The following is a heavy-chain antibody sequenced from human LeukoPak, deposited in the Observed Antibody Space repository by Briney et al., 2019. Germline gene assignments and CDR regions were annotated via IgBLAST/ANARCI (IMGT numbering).Heavy chain of an antibody. CDR3: AKDTGGNGAYFYAMDV. D-gene: IGHD4-23*01. CDR1: GFAFHNYA. Sequence: AGGSLRLSCVGSGFAFHNYAMHWVRRPPGKGLEWVSAINWNSDTKAYADSVKGRFTISRDRARNSLYLQMDSLRPEDTALYYCAKDTGGNGAYFYAMDVWARGPRSPSP. J-gene: IGHJ6*02. CDR2: INWNSDTK. V-gene: IGHV3-9*01.